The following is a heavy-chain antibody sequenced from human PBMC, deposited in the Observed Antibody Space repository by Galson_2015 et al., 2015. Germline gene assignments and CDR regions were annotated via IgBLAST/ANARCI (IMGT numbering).Heavy chain of an antibody. J-gene: IGHJ4*02. V-gene: IGHV3-15*01. Sequence: SLRLSCAASGFIFSNAWMSWVRQAPGKGLEWVGRIKSKSVGGTTDYAAPVKGRFTVSSDDSKNMAYLQMNSLKPEDTAMYYCTTDFSDGWFGGWGQGTLVTVPS. CDR1: GFIFSNAW. CDR2: IKSKSVGGTT. CDR3: TTDFSDGWFGG. D-gene: IGHD3-10*01.